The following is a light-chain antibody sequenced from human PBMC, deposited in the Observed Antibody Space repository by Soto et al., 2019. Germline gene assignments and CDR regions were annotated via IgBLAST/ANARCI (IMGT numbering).Light chain of an antibody. Sequence: DIQLIQSPSFMSASVGDSISITCRASQDIGNWLAWYQQKPGKGPNLLIYAASTLQSGVPSRFSGSGFGTEFTLTISSLRPEDFATYFCQQANSLPFTFGRGTRLEI. CDR3: QQANSLPFT. CDR1: QDIGNW. V-gene: IGKV1-12*02. J-gene: IGKJ2*01. CDR2: AAS.